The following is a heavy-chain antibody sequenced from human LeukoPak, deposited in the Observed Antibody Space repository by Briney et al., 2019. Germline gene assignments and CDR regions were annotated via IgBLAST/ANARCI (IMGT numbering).Heavy chain of an antibody. D-gene: IGHD2-15*01. Sequence: ASVKVSCKTSGYTFTGYYMHWVRQAPGQGLEWMGWINPNSGGTNYAQKFQGRVALTRDTSISTAYMELSRLRSDDTAVYYCARAGHEVAAPSYYYYGLDVWGQGTTVTVSS. CDR3: ARAGHEVAAPSYYYYGLDV. CDR1: GYTFTGYY. J-gene: IGHJ6*02. CDR2: INPNSGGT. V-gene: IGHV1-2*02.